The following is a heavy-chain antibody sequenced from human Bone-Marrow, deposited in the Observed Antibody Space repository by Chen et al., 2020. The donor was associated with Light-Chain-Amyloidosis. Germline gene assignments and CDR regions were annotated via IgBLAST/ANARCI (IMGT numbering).Heavy chain of an antibody. Sequence: EVNLVESGGGLVKPGGSLRLSCAASGSTFSGAWMSWVRQAPGKGLEWLGRIKSDADGGTTDYAAPVQGRFSISRDDSKKTLYLQMSSLKIEDTAMYYCTTDGRTDYWGQGTLVTVSS. CDR3: TTDGRTDY. V-gene: IGHV3-15*01. CDR2: IKSDADGGTT. CDR1: GSTFSGAW. J-gene: IGHJ4*02.